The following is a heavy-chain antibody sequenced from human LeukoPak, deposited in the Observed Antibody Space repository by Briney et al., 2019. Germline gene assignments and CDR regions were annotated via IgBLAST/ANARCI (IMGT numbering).Heavy chain of an antibody. CDR3: ARRACSSTSCYKRNWFDP. CDR2: IYPGDSDT. D-gene: IGHD2-2*02. Sequence: GESLKIYCKGSGYSSTSYWISWVRQMPGKGLEWMGIIYPGDSDTRYSPSFQRQVTISADKSISTAYLQWSSLKASDTAMYYCARRACSSTSCYKRNWFDPWGQGTLVTVSS. J-gene: IGHJ5*02. CDR1: GYSSTSYW. V-gene: IGHV5-51*01.